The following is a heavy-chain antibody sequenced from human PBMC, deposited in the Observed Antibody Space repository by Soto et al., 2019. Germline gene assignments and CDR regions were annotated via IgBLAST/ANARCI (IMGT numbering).Heavy chain of an antibody. D-gene: IGHD2-2*01. V-gene: IGHV4-4*07. CDR2: VYPSGST. Sequence: QVQLQESGPGLVKPSETLSLSCTVSGGSFSSYYCNWVRRSAGKGLEWIGRVYPSGSTTYNPSLHSRLTMSVDTSKNQFSLRLTSMTAADTAVYYCATGRSEVVPGAMDTWGQGTLVTVSS. J-gene: IGHJ5*02. CDR3: ATGRSEVVPGAMDT. CDR1: GGSFSSYY.